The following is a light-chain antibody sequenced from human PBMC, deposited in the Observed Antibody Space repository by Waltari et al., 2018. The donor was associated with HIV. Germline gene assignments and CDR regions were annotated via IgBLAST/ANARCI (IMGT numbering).Light chain of an antibody. V-gene: IGKV3-15*01. CDR2: GAS. J-gene: IGKJ4*01. CDR3: HQYNKWPRGT. Sequence: VMTQSPATVSVSPGGRATLSCGASQRVGCYLAVYQQKPGQAPRLLIYGASTRATGIPTRFSGSGSGTEFTLTISSLKSEDFAVYYCHQYNKWPRGTFGGGTKVEV. CDR1: QRVGCY.